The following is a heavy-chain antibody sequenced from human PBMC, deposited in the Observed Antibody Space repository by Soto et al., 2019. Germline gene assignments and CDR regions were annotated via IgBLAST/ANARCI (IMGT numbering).Heavy chain of an antibody. D-gene: IGHD6-13*01. Sequence: SETLSLTCAVYGGSFSGYYWSWIRQPPGKGLEWIGEINHSGSTNYNPSLKSRVTISVDTSKNQFSLKLSSVTAADTAVYYCARGLYSRRQHTPHGYFDYWGQGTLVTVSS. CDR3: ARGLYSRRQHTPHGYFDY. CDR2: INHSGST. CDR1: GGSFSGYY. V-gene: IGHV4-34*01. J-gene: IGHJ4*02.